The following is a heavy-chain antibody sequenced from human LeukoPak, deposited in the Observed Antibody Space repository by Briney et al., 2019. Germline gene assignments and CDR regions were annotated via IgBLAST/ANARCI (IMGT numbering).Heavy chain of an antibody. CDR3: SARGSGNTYYFDY. J-gene: IGHJ4*02. Sequence: GGSLRLSCAASGFTFSNAWMSWVRQAPGKGLEWVGRVKSQTEGGTTDYGAPVKGRFTISRDDSKNTLYLQMDSLKTEDTAVYFCSARGSGNTYYFDYWGQGTLVTVSS. V-gene: IGHV3-15*01. CDR1: GFTFSNAW. CDR2: VKSQTEGGTT. D-gene: IGHD3-10*01.